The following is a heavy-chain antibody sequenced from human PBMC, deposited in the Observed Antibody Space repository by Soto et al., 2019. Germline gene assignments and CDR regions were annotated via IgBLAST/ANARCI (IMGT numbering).Heavy chain of an antibody. V-gene: IGHV3-33*01. Sequence: QVQLVESGGGVVQPGRSLRLSCAASGFTFSSYGMHWVRQAPGKGLEWVAVIWYDGSNKYYADSVKGRFTISRDNSKNTLYLQMNSLRAEDTAVYYCARDFNPAAAAARGGMDVWGQGTTVTVSS. J-gene: IGHJ6*02. CDR1: GFTFSSYG. CDR2: IWYDGSNK. CDR3: ARDFNPAAAAARGGMDV. D-gene: IGHD6-13*01.